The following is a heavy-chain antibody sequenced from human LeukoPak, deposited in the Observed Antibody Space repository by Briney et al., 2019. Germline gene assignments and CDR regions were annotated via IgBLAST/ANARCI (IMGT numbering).Heavy chain of an antibody. CDR1: GFTVSSNY. V-gene: IGHV3-53*04. D-gene: IGHD1-26*01. CDR2: IYSGGST. J-gene: IGHJ3*02. CDR3: ARGRVASGSYYTYRRTDAFDI. Sequence: HPGGSLRLSCAASGFTVSSNYMSWVRQAPGKGLEWVSVIYSGGSTYYADSVKGRFTISRHNSKNTLYLQMNSLRAEDTAVYYCARGRVASGSYYTYRRTDAFDIWGQGTMVTVSS.